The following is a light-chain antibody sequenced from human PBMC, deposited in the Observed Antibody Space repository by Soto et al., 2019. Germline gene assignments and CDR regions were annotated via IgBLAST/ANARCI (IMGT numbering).Light chain of an antibody. CDR3: QQSHNSPIT. V-gene: IGKV1-39*01. CDR2: GAT. J-gene: IGKJ5*01. CDR1: QNINSY. Sequence: DIQMTQSPSSLSASVGDRVTITCRASQNINSYLNWYQQKSGKAPKLLIYGATNLQSGVPSRFRGSGSGTGFSLTISSLQPEDFATYYCQQSHNSPITFGQGTRLEIK.